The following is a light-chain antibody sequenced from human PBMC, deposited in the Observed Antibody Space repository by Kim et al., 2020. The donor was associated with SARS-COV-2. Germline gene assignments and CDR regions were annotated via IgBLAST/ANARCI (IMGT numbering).Light chain of an antibody. CDR3: QEYNDWPPWT. CDR1: QSVNSN. CDR2: GAS. Sequence: EVVLTQSPATLSVSPGEGVTLSCRASQSVNSNLAWYQQKPGQGPRLLIYGASSRATGVPARFRGGGSGTEFTLTISSLQSEDFAVYFCQEYNDWPPWTFGQGTKVDIK. V-gene: IGKV3-15*01. J-gene: IGKJ1*01.